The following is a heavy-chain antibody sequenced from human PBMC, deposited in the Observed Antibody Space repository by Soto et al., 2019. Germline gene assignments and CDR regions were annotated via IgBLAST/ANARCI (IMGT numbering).Heavy chain of an antibody. CDR2: ISTSGGST. J-gene: IGHJ4*02. V-gene: IGHV3-23*01. D-gene: IGHD6-19*01. CDR3: VRGGWSSVDY. CDR1: GFTFSNSA. Sequence: EVQLLESGGDLVQPGGSLRLSCAASGFTFSNSAMGWVRQAPGQGLEWVSTISTSGGSTLYAGSMQGRFTISRDNSKSTLYLQMNSLRAEDTAVYYCVRGGWSSVDYWGQGTLVTVSS.